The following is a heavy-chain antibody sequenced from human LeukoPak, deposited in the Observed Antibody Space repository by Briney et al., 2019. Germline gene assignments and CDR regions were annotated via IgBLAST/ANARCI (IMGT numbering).Heavy chain of an antibody. J-gene: IGHJ4*02. CDR3: ARGLRVERVRGSYYFDY. CDR1: GYTFTSYD. D-gene: IGHD3-10*01. CDR2: MNPNSGNT. V-gene: IGHV1-8*01. Sequence: ASVKVSCKASGYTFTSYDINWVRQATGHGLEWMGWMNPNSGNTGYAQKFQGRVTMTRNTSISTAYMELSSLRSEDTAVYYCARGLRVERVRGSYYFDYWGQGTLVTVSS.